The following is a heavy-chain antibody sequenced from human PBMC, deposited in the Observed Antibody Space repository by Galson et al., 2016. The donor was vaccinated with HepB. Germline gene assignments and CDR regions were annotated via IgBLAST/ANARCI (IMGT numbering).Heavy chain of an antibody. Sequence: SETLSLTCTVSGGSISSYYWSWIRQPPGKGLEWIGYIYYSGRTNYNPSLKSRVTISVDTSKNQFYLKLRSVTAADTAVYYCARDRDSSSYYSLDYWGQGTLVTVPS. J-gene: IGHJ4*02. CDR1: GGSISSYY. CDR3: ARDRDSSSYYSLDY. V-gene: IGHV4-59*01. CDR2: IYYSGRT. D-gene: IGHD3-22*01.